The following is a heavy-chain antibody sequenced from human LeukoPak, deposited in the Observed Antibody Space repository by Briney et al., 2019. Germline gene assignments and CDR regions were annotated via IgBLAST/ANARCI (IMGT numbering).Heavy chain of an antibody. Sequence: SETLSLTCTVSGVSIGSHYWSWIRQSPGKGLEWIGCVYNSGTTVYNPSLTGRVTISVDTSKNQYSLNLRSVTATDAAVYYCARDAYWGQGILVTVSS. CDR2: VYNSGTT. V-gene: IGHV4-59*11. J-gene: IGHJ4*02. CDR1: GVSIGSHY. CDR3: ARDAY.